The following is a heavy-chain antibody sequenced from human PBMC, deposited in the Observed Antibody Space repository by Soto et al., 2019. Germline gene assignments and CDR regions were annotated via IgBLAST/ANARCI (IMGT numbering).Heavy chain of an antibody. CDR2: INHSGST. J-gene: IGHJ6*02. CDR1: GGSFIGYY. CDR3: ARGGRQQLVRPYYYYGMDA. D-gene: IGHD6-13*01. Sequence: SQTLSLTCAVYGGSFIGYYWTWIRQPPGTGLEWIGEINHSGSTNYNPSLKSRVTISVDTSKNQFSLKLTSVTAADTAVYYCARGGRQQLVRPYYYYGMDAWVQWTTVT. V-gene: IGHV4-34*01.